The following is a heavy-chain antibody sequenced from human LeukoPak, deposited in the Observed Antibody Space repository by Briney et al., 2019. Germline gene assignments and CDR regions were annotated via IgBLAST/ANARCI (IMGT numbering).Heavy chain of an antibody. CDR1: GFIFSDYY. D-gene: IGHD2-15*01. CDR2: ISSGGSSI. J-gene: IGHJ4*02. Sequence: GGSLRLSCAASGFIFSDYYMSWIRQAPGKGLEWVSYISSGGSSIYYADSVKGRFTISRDNSKNTLYLQMNSLRAEDTAVYYCAKDQTFRGATPSDYWGQGTLVTVSS. CDR3: AKDQTFRGATPSDY. V-gene: IGHV3-11*01.